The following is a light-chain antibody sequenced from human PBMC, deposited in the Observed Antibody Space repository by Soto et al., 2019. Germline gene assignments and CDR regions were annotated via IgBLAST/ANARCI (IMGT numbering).Light chain of an antibody. J-gene: IGKJ1*01. CDR1: QSVSSSY. Sequence: EIVLTQSAGSLSLSPGERATLSFRASQSVSSSYLAWYQQKPGQAPRLLIYAASSRATGIPDRFSGSGSGTDFTLTISRLEPEDFAVYSCQQYDSSPLTFGQGTKVEIK. V-gene: IGKV3-20*01. CDR2: AAS. CDR3: QQYDSSPLT.